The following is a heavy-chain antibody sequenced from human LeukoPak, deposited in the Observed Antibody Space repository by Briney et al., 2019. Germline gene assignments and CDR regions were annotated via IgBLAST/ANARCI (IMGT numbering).Heavy chain of an antibody. Sequence: GRSLRLSCAASGFTFDDYAMHWVRQAPGKGLEWVSGISWNSGSIGYADSVKGRFTISRDNAKNSLYLQMNSLRAEDTVLYYCAKASCSGGSCENDYWGQGTLVTVSS. CDR2: ISWNSGSI. D-gene: IGHD2-15*01. V-gene: IGHV3-9*01. CDR3: AKASCSGGSCENDY. CDR1: GFTFDDYA. J-gene: IGHJ4*02.